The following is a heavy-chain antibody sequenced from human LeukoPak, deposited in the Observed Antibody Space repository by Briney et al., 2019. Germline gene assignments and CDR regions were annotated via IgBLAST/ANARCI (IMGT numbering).Heavy chain of an antibody. J-gene: IGHJ3*02. CDR1: GGSISSYY. V-gene: IGHV4-4*07. D-gene: IGHD3-22*01. Sequence: PSETLSLTCTVSGGSISSYYWSWIRQPAGKGLEWIGRIYTSGSTNYNPSLKSRVTMSVDTSKNQFSLKLSSVTAADTAVYYCARGVHFGYYDSSGYYNDAFDIWGQGTMVTASS. CDR2: IYTSGST. CDR3: ARGVHFGYYDSSGYYNDAFDI.